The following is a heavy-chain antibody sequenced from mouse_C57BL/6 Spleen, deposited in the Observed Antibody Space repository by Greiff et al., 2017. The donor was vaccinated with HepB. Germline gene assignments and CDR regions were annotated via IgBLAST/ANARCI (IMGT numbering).Heavy chain of an antibody. J-gene: IGHJ2*01. V-gene: IGHV1-82*01. CDR2: IYPGDGDT. CDR3: ARWANHFDY. Sequence: QVQLKESGPELVKPGASVKISCKASGYAFSSSWMNWVKQRPGKGLEWIGRIYPGDGDTNYNGKFKGKATLTADKSYSTAYMQLSSLTSEDSAVYFCARWANHFDYWGQGTTLTVSS. D-gene: IGHD3-1*01. CDR1: GYAFSSSW.